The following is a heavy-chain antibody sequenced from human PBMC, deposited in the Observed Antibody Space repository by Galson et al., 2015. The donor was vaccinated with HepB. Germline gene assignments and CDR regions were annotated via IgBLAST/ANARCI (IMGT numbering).Heavy chain of an antibody. CDR2: ISSSSSYT. CDR3: ARALRYFDWLSWYFDL. CDR1: GFTFSDYY. V-gene: IGHV3-11*05. Sequence: SLRLSCAASGFTFSDYYMSWIRQAPGQGLEWVSYISSSSSYTNYADSVKGRFTISRDNAKNSLYLQMNSPRAEDTAVYYCARALRYFDWLSWYFDLWGRGTLVTVSS. J-gene: IGHJ2*01. D-gene: IGHD3-9*01.